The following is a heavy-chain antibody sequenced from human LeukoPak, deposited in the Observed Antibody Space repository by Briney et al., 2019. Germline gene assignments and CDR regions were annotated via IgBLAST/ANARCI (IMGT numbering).Heavy chain of an antibody. J-gene: IGHJ4*02. CDR2: IKQDRSEK. Sequence: GGSLRLSCAASGFTFTNYWMSWVRQAPGKGLELVANIKQDRSEKYYVDSVKGRFTISRDNAKNSLYLQMNSLRAEDTAVYYCARLREIQVFGVVTKSTSYFDYWGQGTLVTVSS. V-gene: IGHV3-7*01. CDR3: ARLREIQVFGVVTKSTSYFDY. D-gene: IGHD3-3*01. CDR1: GFTFTNYW.